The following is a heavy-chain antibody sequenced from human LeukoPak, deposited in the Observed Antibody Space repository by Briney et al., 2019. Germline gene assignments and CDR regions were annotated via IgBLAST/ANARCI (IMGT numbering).Heavy chain of an antibody. V-gene: IGHV3-23*01. CDR1: GFTFSSYA. CDR2: ISGSGGST. CDR3: AKAGRDSSSWYGTFDY. Sequence: GGSLRLSCAASGFTFSSYAMSWVRQAPGKGLERVSAISGSGGSTYYADSVKGRFTISRDNSKNTLYLQMNSLRAEDTAVYYCAKAGRDSSSWYGTFDYWGQGTLVTVSS. D-gene: IGHD6-13*01. J-gene: IGHJ4*02.